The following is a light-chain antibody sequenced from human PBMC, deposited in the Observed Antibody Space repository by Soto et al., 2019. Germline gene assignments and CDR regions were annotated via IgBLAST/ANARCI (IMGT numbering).Light chain of an antibody. CDR3: SSYTSSSTQV. V-gene: IGLV2-14*01. Sequence: QSVLTQPASVSGSPGQSITISCTGTSSDVGGYNYVSWYQQHPGTAPKLMIYDVSNRPSGVSNRFSGSKSGNTASLTISGLQAEDEADSYCSSYTSSSTQVFGGGTKLTVL. CDR1: SSDVGGYNY. CDR2: DVS. J-gene: IGLJ2*01.